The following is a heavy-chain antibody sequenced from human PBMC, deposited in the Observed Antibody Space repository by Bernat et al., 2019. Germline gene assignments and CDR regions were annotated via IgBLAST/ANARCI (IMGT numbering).Heavy chain of an antibody. Sequence: EVQLVESGGGLVQPGGSLRLSCAASGFTVGSNYMSWVRQAPGKGLEWVSVIYSGGDTYYADSVKGRFTISRDSSKNTLYLQMNSLRAEDTAVYYCARLLSGSYYLNYFDYWGQGTLVTVSS. CDR1: GFTVGSNY. J-gene: IGHJ4*02. CDR2: IYSGGDT. CDR3: ARLLSGSYYLNYFDY. V-gene: IGHV3-66*04. D-gene: IGHD1-26*01.